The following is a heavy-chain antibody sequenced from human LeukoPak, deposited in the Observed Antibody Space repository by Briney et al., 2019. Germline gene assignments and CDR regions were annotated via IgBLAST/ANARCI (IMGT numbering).Heavy chain of an antibody. J-gene: IGHJ6*02. D-gene: IGHD2-21*01. CDR1: GFIFSSYG. CDR2: IWYDGSNK. V-gene: IGHV3-33*01. CDR3: ARGPSQFHYGMDV. Sequence: GGSLRLSCAASGFIFSSYGMHWVRQAPGKGLEWVAVIWYDGSNKYYADSVKGRFTISRDNSKNTLYLQMNSLRAEDTAVYYCARGPSQFHYGMDVWGQGTTVTVPS.